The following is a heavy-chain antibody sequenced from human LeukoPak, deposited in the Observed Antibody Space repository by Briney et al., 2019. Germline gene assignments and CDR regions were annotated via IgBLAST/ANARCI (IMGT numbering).Heavy chain of an antibody. J-gene: IGHJ3*02. CDR2: IYYSEST. V-gene: IGHV4-59*01. CDR3: ARERVYCSGGSCYFRAFDI. Sequence: SETLSLTCTVSGGSISSYYWSWIRQPPGKGLEWIGYIYYSESTNYNPSLKSRVTISVDTSKNQFSLKLSSVTAADTAVYYCARERVYCSGGSCYFRAFDIWGQGTMVTVSS. CDR1: GGSISSYY. D-gene: IGHD2-15*01.